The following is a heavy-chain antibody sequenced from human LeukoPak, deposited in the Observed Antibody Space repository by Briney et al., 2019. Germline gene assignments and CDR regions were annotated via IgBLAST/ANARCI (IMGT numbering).Heavy chain of an antibody. J-gene: IGHJ4*02. CDR1: GYTFTGYY. D-gene: IGHD3-10*01. V-gene: IGHV1-2*02. Sequence: ASVKVSCKASGYTFTGYYMHWVRLAPGQGLEWMGWINPNRGGTNYAQKFQGRVTMTRDTSISTAYMELSRLRSDDTAVYYCASGIGSGSYSPFDYWGQGTLVTVSS. CDR2: INPNRGGT. CDR3: ASGIGSGSYSPFDY.